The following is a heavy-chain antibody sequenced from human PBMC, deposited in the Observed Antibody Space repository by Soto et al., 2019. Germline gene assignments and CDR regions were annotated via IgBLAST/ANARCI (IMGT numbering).Heavy chain of an antibody. CDR2: ISSGNGNT. CDR3: AREQAVAGISFDY. J-gene: IGHJ4*02. V-gene: IGHV1-3*01. D-gene: IGHD6-19*01. CDR1: GYTFISYA. Sequence: QVHLVQSGAEVKKPGASVKVSCKASGYTFISYAVHWVRQAPGQRLEWMGWISSGNGNTKYSQKLQGRLTITRDTTESTAYRELSSLRSEDTAVYYCAREQAVAGISFDYWGQGTLVTVSS.